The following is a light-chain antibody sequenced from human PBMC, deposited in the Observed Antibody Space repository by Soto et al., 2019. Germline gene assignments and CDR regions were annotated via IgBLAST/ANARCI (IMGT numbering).Light chain of an antibody. CDR3: AAWDDSLSVL. Sequence: QLVLTQPPSASGTPGQRVTISCSGSSSNIGSNYVYWYQQLPGTAPKLLIYRNNQRPSGVPDRFSGSKSGTSASLAISGLRSEDEADYYCAAWDDSLSVLFGTGTKLTVL. V-gene: IGLV1-47*01. CDR1: SSNIGSNY. CDR2: RNN. J-gene: IGLJ1*01.